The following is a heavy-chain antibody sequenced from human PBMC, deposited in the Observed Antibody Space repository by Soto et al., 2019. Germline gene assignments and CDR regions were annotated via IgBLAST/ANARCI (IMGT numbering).Heavy chain of an antibody. CDR3: AKEESSSSWYGH. V-gene: IGHV3-23*01. Sequence: GGSLRLSCSAPWFTFCSYAMSRVRQAPGKWLEWVSAISGSGGSTYYADSVKGRFTISRDNSKNTLYLQMNSLRAEDTAVYYCAKEESSSSWYGHWSQGTLVTVSS. D-gene: IGHD6-13*01. CDR1: WFTFCSYA. CDR2: ISGSGGST. J-gene: IGHJ4*02.